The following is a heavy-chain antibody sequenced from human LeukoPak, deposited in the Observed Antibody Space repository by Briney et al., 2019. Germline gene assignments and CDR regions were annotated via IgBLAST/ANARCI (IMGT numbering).Heavy chain of an antibody. V-gene: IGHV1-2*02. D-gene: IGHD3-16*01. J-gene: IGHJ1*01. Sequence: ASVKDSCKASGYTFTGYYMHWVRQAPGQGLEWMGWINPNSGGTNYAQKFQGRVTMTRDTSISTAYMELSRLRSDDTAVYYCARDRTGVFPEYFQHWGQGTLVTVSS. CDR2: INPNSGGT. CDR3: ARDRTGVFPEYFQH. CDR1: GYTFTGYY.